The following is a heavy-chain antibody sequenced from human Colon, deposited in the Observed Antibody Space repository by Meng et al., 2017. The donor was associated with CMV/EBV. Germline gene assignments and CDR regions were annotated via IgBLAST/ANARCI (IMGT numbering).Heavy chain of an antibody. CDR1: GYTFTGYY. CDR3: ARDLSGSLVTTIDFDY. CDR2: INPNSGGT. Sequence: ASVKVSCKASGYTFTGYYMHWVRQAPGQGLEWMGWINPNSGGTNYAQKFQGRVTMTRDTSISTAYMELSSLRSEDTAMYYCARDLSGSLVTTIDFDYWGQGTLVTVSS. D-gene: IGHD4-17*01. V-gene: IGHV1-2*02. J-gene: IGHJ4*02.